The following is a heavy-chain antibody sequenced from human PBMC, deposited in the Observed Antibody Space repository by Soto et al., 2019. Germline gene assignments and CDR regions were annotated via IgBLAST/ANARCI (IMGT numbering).Heavy chain of an antibody. J-gene: IGHJ4*02. CDR1: GFTFSSYA. CDR3: AKVDSPLNIVVVVAATVDY. D-gene: IGHD2-15*01. Sequence: PGGSLRLSCAASGFTFSSYAMSWVRQAPGKGLEWVSGISGSGGSTYYADSVKGRFTISRDNSKNTLYLQMNSLRAEDTAVYYCAKVDSPLNIVVVVAATVDYWGQGTLVTVSS. CDR2: ISGSGGST. V-gene: IGHV3-23*01.